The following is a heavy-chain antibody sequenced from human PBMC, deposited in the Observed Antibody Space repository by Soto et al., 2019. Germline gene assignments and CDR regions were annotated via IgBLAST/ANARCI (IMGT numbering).Heavy chain of an antibody. CDR2: MIPTFGPT. D-gene: IGHD6-19*01. CDR3: ARASGRGWYHWFDS. Sequence: SVKVSCKASGDTFSSHGISWMRQAPGQGLENMGGMIPTFGPTNYAQKFRGRVTITADESTSTAYMEVSSLRSEDTAVYYCARASGRGWYHWFDSWGQGTLATFSS. J-gene: IGHJ5*01. CDR1: GDTFSSHG. V-gene: IGHV1-69*01.